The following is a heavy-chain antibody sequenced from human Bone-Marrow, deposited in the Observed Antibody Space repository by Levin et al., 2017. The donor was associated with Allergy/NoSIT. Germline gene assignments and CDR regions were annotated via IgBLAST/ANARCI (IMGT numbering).Heavy chain of an antibody. CDR3: ARDADYKYGTDV. D-gene: IGHD4/OR15-4a*01. J-gene: IGHJ6*02. Sequence: PGGSLRLSCAVSGGSISTENWWAWFRQPPGKGLEWLGEIYHSGTTSYNPSLRSRVTISLDKSKNQFSLNLISVTAADTAVYFCARDADYKYGTDVWGQGTTVTVSS. V-gene: IGHV4-4*01. CDR1: GGSISTENW. CDR2: IYHSGTT.